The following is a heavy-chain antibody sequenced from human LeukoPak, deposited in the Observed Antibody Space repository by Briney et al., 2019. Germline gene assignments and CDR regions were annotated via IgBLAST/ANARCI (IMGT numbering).Heavy chain of an antibody. V-gene: IGHV3-30*18. D-gene: IGHD1-26*01. CDR2: ISYDGSNK. Sequence: GGSLRLSCAASGFTFSSYGMHWVRQTPGKGLEWVAVISYDGSNKYYADSVKGRFTISRDNSKNTLYLQMNSLRAEDTAVYYCAKDGGTYSGSSGLDYWGQGTLVTVSS. CDR3: AKDGGTYSGSSGLDY. CDR1: GFTFSSYG. J-gene: IGHJ4*02.